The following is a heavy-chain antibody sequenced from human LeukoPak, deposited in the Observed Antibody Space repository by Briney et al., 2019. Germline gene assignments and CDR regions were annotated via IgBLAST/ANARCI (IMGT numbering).Heavy chain of an antibody. CDR3: ARGRGSRSFDY. V-gene: IGHV1-8*01. CDR2: MSVNSGNT. J-gene: IGHJ4*02. D-gene: IGHD1-14*01. CDR1: GYTFTSYD. Sequence: GASVKVSCKASGYTFTSYDINWVRQATGQGLEWMGWMSVNSGNTGYAQKFQGRVTMTRSTSISTAYMELSSLRSDDTAVYYCARGRGSRSFDYWGQGTLVTVSS.